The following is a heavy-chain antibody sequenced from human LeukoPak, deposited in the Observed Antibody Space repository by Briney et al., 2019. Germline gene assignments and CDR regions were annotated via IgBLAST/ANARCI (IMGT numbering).Heavy chain of an antibody. Sequence: TGGSLRLSCAASGFTLSSYWMTWVRRAPGKGLEWVANIKQDGSEKYYVDSVKGRFTISRDNAKNSLYLQMNSLRDEDTAVYYCARSRGLGYWGQGTLVTVSS. CDR2: IKQDGSEK. CDR1: GFTLSSYW. V-gene: IGHV3-7*04. CDR3: ARSRGLGY. D-gene: IGHD3-16*01. J-gene: IGHJ4*02.